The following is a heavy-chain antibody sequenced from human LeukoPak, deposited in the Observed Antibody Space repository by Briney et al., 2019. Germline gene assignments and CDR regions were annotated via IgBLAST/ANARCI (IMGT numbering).Heavy chain of an antibody. Sequence: PGGSLRLSCAASGFTLSSYSMNWVRQAPGKGLEWVSSISSSSSYIYYADSVKGRFTISRDNAKNSLYLQMNSLRAEDTAVYYCARDLADSSGYYYYFDYWGQGTLVTVSS. D-gene: IGHD3-22*01. CDR2: ISSSSSYI. V-gene: IGHV3-21*01. CDR3: ARDLADSSGYYYYFDY. CDR1: GFTLSSYS. J-gene: IGHJ4*02.